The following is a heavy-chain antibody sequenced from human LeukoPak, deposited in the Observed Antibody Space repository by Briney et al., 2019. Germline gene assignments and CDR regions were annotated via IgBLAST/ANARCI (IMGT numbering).Heavy chain of an antibody. Sequence: SETLSLTCTVSGGSISSSSYYWGWIRQPPGRGLEWIGSIYYSGSTYYNPSLKSRVTISVDTSKNQFSLKLSSVTAADTAVYYCARGRSDCSSTSCYTNTYYYYYYMDVWGKGTTVTVSS. D-gene: IGHD2-2*02. V-gene: IGHV4-39*07. CDR2: IYYSGST. CDR1: GGSISSSSYY. J-gene: IGHJ6*03. CDR3: ARGRSDCSSTSCYTNTYYYYYYMDV.